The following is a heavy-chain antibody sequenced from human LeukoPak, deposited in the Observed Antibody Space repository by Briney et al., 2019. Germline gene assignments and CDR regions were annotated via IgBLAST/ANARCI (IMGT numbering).Heavy chain of an antibody. V-gene: IGHV4-61*02. CDR3: ARSHTTIFGVVVSRWFDP. CDR2: IYTSGST. CDR1: GGSISSGSYY. Sequence: SQTLSLTCTVSGGSISSGSYYWSWIRQPAGKGLEWIGRIYTSGSTNYNPSLKSRVTISVDTSKNQFSLNLTSVTAADTAVYYCARSHTTIFGVVVSRWFDPWGQGTLVTVSS. D-gene: IGHD3-3*01. J-gene: IGHJ5*02.